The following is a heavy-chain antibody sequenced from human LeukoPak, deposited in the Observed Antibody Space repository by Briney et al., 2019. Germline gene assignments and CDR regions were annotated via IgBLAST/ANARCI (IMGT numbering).Heavy chain of an antibody. CDR3: SRANSGYWFYFDY. Sequence: GGSLRLSCTSSGFTFGDYAMSWFRQAPGKGLEWVGFIRNQPYGGTTEYAASVKGRFTISRDDSKSIAYLQMNSLKTEDTAFYCCSRANSGYWFYFDYWGQGTLVAVSS. CDR2: IRNQPYGGTT. V-gene: IGHV3-49*03. CDR1: GFTFGDYA. D-gene: IGHD3-22*01. J-gene: IGHJ4*02.